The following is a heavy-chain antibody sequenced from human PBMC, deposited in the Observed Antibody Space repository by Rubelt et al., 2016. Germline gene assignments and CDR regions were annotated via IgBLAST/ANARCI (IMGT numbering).Heavy chain of an antibody. Sequence: RQAPGKGLEWVSVIYSGGSTYYADSVKGRFTISRDNSKNTLHLQMNSLRAEDTAVYYCAKDPLSRGSGSYTHFDYWGQGTLVTVSS. D-gene: IGHD3-10*01. V-gene: IGHV3-53*01. CDR2: IYSGGST. J-gene: IGHJ4*02. CDR3: AKDPLSRGSGSYTHFDY.